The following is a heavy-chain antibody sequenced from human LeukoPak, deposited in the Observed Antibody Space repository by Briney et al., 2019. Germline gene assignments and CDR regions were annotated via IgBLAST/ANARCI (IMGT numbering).Heavy chain of an antibody. D-gene: IGHD6-19*01. CDR3: ARDSIAVAGDYYYGMDV. Sequence: PSETLSLTCTVSGGFISSYYWSWIRQPAGKGLVWIGRIYTSGSTNYNPSLKSRVTMSVDTSKNQFSLKLSSVTAADTAVYYCARDSIAVAGDYYYGMDVWGQGTTVTVSS. CDR2: IYTSGST. J-gene: IGHJ6*02. V-gene: IGHV4-4*07. CDR1: GGFISSYY.